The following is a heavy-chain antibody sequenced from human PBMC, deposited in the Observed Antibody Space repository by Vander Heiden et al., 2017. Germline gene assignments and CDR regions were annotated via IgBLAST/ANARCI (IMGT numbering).Heavy chain of an antibody. V-gene: IGHV3-74*01. CDR2: MNSDGSTT. D-gene: IGHD3-3*01. CDR3: ARAGFFRFDY. Sequence: EVRLVESGGGLVQPAGSLRLSCVDSGFTFSSSWMHWVRQAPGTGLVWLSRMNSDGSTTDYADSVKGRFTISRDNAKNTLYLQMNGLRAEDTAVYYCARAGFFRFDYWGQGILVTVSS. CDR1: GFTFSSSW. J-gene: IGHJ4*02.